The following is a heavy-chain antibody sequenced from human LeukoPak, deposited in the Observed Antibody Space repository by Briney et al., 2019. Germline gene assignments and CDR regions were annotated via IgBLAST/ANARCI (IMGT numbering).Heavy chain of an antibody. V-gene: IGHV2-5*02. CDR2: IYWDDDK. Sequence: SRPTPENPTQTLTLTCTFSGFSLSTYGVGVGWIRQPPGKALEWLTLIYWDDDKRYSPSLESRLTVTKDTSKNQVVLTMTNMDPVDTATYYCAHTSRAVAGPCLGSWGQGRLVTVSS. CDR3: AHTSRAVAGPCLGS. J-gene: IGHJ5*02. CDR1: GFSLSTYGVG. D-gene: IGHD6-19*01.